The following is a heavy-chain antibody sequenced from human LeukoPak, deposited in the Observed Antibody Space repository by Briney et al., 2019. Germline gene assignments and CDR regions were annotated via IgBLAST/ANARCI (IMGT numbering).Heavy chain of an antibody. CDR1: GYSISSGYY. CDR3: ARRQPGWYFDL. V-gene: IGHV4-38-2*02. D-gene: IGHD1-1*01. J-gene: IGHJ2*01. Sequence: SETLSLTCTVSGYSISSGYYWGWIRQPPGKGLELIGSIYHSGSTYQNPSLKSRVTISVDTSKNQFSLKLSSVTAADTAVYYCARRQPGWYFDLWGRGTLVTVSS. CDR2: IYHSGST.